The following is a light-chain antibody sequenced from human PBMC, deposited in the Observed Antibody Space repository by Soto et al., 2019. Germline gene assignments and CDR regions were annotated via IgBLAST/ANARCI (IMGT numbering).Light chain of an antibody. CDR2: KAS. V-gene: IGKV1-5*03. CDR3: QQYNTFPGT. Sequence: DIQMTQSPSTLSASVGDRVTITCRASQSISSWLAWYQQKPGKAPKLLIYKASNLESGVPSRFSGSGSGIEFTLTISSLQPDDFATFYCQQYNTFPGTFGQGTKVEIK. CDR1: QSISSW. J-gene: IGKJ1*01.